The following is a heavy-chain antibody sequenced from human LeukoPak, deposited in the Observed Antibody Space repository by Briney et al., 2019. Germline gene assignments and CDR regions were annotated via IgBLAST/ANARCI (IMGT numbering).Heavy chain of an antibody. CDR3: ARRPDLGMDV. J-gene: IGHJ6*03. D-gene: IGHD6-6*01. V-gene: IGHV3-20*04. CDR2: INWNGGST. CDR1: GFTFDDYG. Sequence: GGSLRLSCAASGFTFDDYGMNWVRQAPGKGLEWVSGINWNGGSTGYADSVKGRFTISRDNAKNSLYLQMNSLRAEDTAVYYCARRPDLGMDVWGKGTTVTVSS.